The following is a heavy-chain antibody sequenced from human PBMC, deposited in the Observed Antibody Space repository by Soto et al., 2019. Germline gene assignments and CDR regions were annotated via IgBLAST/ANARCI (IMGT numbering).Heavy chain of an antibody. CDR1: GFTFSSYG. CDR2: ISYGGSNK. D-gene: IGHD1-1*01. CDR3: AKDFTGTYDY. Sequence: QVQLVESGGGVVQPGRSLRLSCAASGFTFSSYGMRWVRQAPGKGLEWVAVISYGGSNKYYADSVKGRFTISRDNSKNTLNMQMNSLRAEDTSVYYCAKDFTGTYDYWGQGTLVTVSS. J-gene: IGHJ4*02. V-gene: IGHV3-30*18.